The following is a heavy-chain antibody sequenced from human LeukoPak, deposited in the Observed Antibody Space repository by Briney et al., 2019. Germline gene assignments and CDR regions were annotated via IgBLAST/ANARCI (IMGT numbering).Heavy chain of an antibody. CDR3: AKSGIAAAGQRGYFDY. Sequence: GRSLRLSCAASGFTFSSYGVHWVRQAPGKGLEWVAVISYDGSNKYYADSVKGRFTISRDNSKNTVYLQMNSLRGEDTAVYYCAKSGIAAAGQRGYFDYWGQGTLVTVSS. CDR2: ISYDGSNK. CDR1: GFTFSSYG. V-gene: IGHV3-30*18. J-gene: IGHJ4*02. D-gene: IGHD6-13*01.